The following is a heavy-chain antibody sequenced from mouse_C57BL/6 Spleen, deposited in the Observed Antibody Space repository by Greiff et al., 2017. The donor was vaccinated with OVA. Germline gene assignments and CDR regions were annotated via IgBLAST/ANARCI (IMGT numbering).Heavy chain of an antibody. CDR1: GYTFTDYY. CDR3: ARGGVTTVVERDYFDY. CDR2: INPNNGGT. J-gene: IGHJ2*01. V-gene: IGHV1-26*01. Sequence: EVQLQQSGPELVKPGASVKISCKASGYTFTDYYMNWVKQSHGKSLEWIGDINPNNGGTSYNQKFKGKATLTVDKSSSTAYMELRSLTSEDSAVYYCARGGVTTVVERDYFDYWGQGTTLTVSS. D-gene: IGHD1-1*01.